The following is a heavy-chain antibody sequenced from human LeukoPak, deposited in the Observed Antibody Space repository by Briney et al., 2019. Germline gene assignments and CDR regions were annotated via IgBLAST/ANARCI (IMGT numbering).Heavy chain of an antibody. V-gene: IGHV4-34*01. D-gene: IGHD2-15*01. J-gene: IGHJ4*02. CDR1: GGSFSGYY. Sequence: SETLSLTCAVYGGSFSGYYWSWIRQPPGKGLEWIGEINHSGSTNYNPSLNSRATISVDTSKTQFSLKLSSVTAADAAVYYCARGADINCSGGSCYPYYSDYWGQGTLVTVSS. CDR2: INHSGST. CDR3: ARGADINCSGGSCYPYYSDY.